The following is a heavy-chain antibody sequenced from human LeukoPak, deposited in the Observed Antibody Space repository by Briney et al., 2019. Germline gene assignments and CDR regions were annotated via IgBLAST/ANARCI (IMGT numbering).Heavy chain of an antibody. J-gene: IGHJ6*03. Sequence: SQTLSLTCTVSGGSISSGGYYWSWIRQPPGKGLEWIGYIYHSGSTYYNPSLKSRDTISEDRSKNQFSLKLSSVTAADTAVYYCARVGRAAAGLGVYYYYYMDVWGKGTTVTVSS. V-gene: IGHV4-30-2*01. D-gene: IGHD6-13*01. CDR3: ARVGRAAAGLGVYYYYYMDV. CDR1: GGSISSGGYY. CDR2: IYHSGST.